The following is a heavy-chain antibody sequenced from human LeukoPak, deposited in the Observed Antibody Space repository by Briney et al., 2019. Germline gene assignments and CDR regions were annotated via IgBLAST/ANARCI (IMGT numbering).Heavy chain of an antibody. CDR1: GGSFSGYY. CDR2: INHSGST. D-gene: IGHD5-18*01. J-gene: IGHJ3*02. V-gene: IGHV4-34*01. CDR3: ARPRTVTLVAFDI. Sequence: SETLSLTCAVYGGSFSGYYWSRIRQPPGKGLEWIGEINHSGSTNYNPSLKSRVTISVDTSKNQFSLKLSSVTAADTAVYYCARPRTVTLVAFDIWGQGTMVTVSS.